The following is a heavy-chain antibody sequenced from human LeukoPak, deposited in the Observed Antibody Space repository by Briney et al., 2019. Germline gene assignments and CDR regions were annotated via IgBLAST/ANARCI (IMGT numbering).Heavy chain of an antibody. V-gene: IGHV3-48*02. D-gene: IGHD6-6*01. CDR3: ARGIAALFDY. CDR1: GFTFSNHH. Sequence: PGGSLRLSCAVSGFTFSNHHMSWVRQAPGKGLEWVAFISSSSSTIYYADSVKGRFTISRDNAKNSLYLQMNSLRDEDTAVYYCARGIAALFDYWGQGTLVTVSS. J-gene: IGHJ4*02. CDR2: ISSSSSTI.